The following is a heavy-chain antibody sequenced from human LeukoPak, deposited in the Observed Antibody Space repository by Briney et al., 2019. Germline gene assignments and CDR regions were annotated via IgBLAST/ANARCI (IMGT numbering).Heavy chain of an antibody. CDR1: GGSFSGYY. V-gene: IGHV4-34*01. J-gene: IGHJ5*02. Sequence: SETLSPTCAVYGGSFSGYYWSWIRQPPGKGLEWIGEINHSGSTNYNPSLKSRVTISVDTSRNQFSLKLSSVTAADTAVYYCARFIGGGVRNAQNNWFDPWGQGTLVTVSS. CDR3: ARFIGGGVRNAQNNWFDP. D-gene: IGHD4-23*01. CDR2: INHSGST.